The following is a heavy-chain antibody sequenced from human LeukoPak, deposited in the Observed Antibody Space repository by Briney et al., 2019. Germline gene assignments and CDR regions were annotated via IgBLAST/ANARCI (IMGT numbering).Heavy chain of an antibody. CDR1: GFSIADHH. Sequence: PGGSLRLSCAGAGFSIADHHMDWVRQAPGTGLEWIGRSATTKPNSCTTQYAASVGGRFTISRDDSQNSLYLHLNSLKTEDTAVYYCVRVVTTRSGWYHFDNWGLGTLVSVSS. J-gene: IGHJ4*02. CDR2: SATTKPNSCTT. D-gene: IGHD6-13*01. V-gene: IGHV3-72*01. CDR3: VRVVTTRSGWYHFDN.